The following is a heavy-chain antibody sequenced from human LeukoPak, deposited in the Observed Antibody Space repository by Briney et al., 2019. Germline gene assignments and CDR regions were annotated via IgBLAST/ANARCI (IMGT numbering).Heavy chain of an antibody. V-gene: IGHV3-30*18. D-gene: IGHD3-10*01. CDR2: ISSDGSEK. J-gene: IGHJ4*02. Sequence: GGSLRLSCTASGFNFSNSGMHWVRQAPGKGLEWVAVISSDGSEKYYADSVKGRFTISRETSKKTLHLQMNSLRAEDTAVYYCAKDLPILWFGEVLTDWGQGTPVTVSS. CDR3: AKDLPILWFGEVLTD. CDR1: GFNFSNSG.